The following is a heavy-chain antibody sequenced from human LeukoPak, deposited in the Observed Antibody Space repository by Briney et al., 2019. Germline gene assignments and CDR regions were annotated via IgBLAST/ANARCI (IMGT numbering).Heavy chain of an antibody. Sequence: SETLSLTRTVSGGSISSYYWSWIRQPPAKALEWIGYMYYSGSSNYNPSLKSRVTISADTSKNQCSLKMRSVTAAGTAVYYCVGSHPLRPNNDYYTPFAYSAEGTPVTVSS. D-gene: IGHD3-3*01. CDR3: VGSHPLRPNNDYYTPFAY. J-gene: IGHJ4*02. CDR1: GGSISSYY. CDR2: MYYSGSS. V-gene: IGHV4-59*01.